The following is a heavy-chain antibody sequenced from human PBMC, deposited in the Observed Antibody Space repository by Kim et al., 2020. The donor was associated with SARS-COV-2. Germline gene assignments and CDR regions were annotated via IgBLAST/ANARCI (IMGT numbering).Heavy chain of an antibody. Sequence: GGSLRLSCAASGFTFSNAWMSWVRQAPGKGLEWVGRIKSKTDGGTTDYAAPVKGRFTISRDDSKNTLYLQMNSLKTEDTAVYYCTTDEDAGGHNWNRKPPGDYYGSGSSGGFDPWGQGTLVTVSS. CDR1: GFTFSNAW. CDR3: TTDEDAGGHNWNRKPPGDYYGSGSSGGFDP. J-gene: IGHJ5*02. CDR2: IKSKTDGGTT. D-gene: IGHD3-10*01. V-gene: IGHV3-15*01.